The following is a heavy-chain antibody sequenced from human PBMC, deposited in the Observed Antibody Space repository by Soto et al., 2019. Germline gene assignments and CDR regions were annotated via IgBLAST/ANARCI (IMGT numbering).Heavy chain of an antibody. CDR1: GFTFGSYS. V-gene: IGHV3-48*02. D-gene: IGHD4-17*01. Sequence: GGSLRLSCAASGFTFGSYSMNWVRQAPGKGLEWISYISSGRSGIIYHADSVKGRFTISRDNAKNSLFLQMNSLRDEDTAVYYCARSDGDYVPIDYWGQGTLVTVSS. J-gene: IGHJ4*02. CDR3: ARSDGDYVPIDY. CDR2: ISSGRSGII.